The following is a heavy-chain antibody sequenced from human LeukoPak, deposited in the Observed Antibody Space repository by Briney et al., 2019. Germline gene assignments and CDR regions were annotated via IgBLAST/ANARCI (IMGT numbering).Heavy chain of an antibody. CDR2: ISYDGSNK. D-gene: IGHD4-17*01. V-gene: IGHV3-30-3*01. CDR1: GFTFSSYA. CDR3: ARDWFPHGEANYGDYPAFQH. J-gene: IGHJ1*01. Sequence: DPGGSLRLSCAASGFTFSSYAMHWVRQAPGKGLEWVAVISYDGSNKYYADSVKGRFTISRDNSKNTLYLQMNSLRAEDTAVYYCARDWFPHGEANYGDYPAFQHWGQGTLVTVSS.